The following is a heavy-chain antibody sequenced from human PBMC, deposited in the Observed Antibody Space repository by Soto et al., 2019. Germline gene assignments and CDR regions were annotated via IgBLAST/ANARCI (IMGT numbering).Heavy chain of an antibody. D-gene: IGHD6-13*01. CDR3: AKLVSWQQLNYYYYGMDV. Sequence: PGGSLRLSCAASGFTFSSYGMHWVRQAPGKGLEWVAIIWYDGSNKYYADSVKGRFTISRDNSKSTLYLQMNSLRAEDTAVYYCAKLVSWQQLNYYYYGMDVWGQGTTVTVSS. CDR1: GFTFSSYG. V-gene: IGHV3-30*02. J-gene: IGHJ6*02. CDR2: IWYDGSNK.